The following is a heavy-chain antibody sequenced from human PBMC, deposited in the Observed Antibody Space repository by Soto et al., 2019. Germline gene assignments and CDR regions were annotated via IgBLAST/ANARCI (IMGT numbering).Heavy chain of an antibody. D-gene: IGHD4-17*01. CDR1: GFRFSNYW. CDR2: IDGDGTSA. V-gene: IGHV3-74*01. Sequence: GGSLRLSCAASGFRFSNYWMYWVRQAPGKGLVLVSHIDGDGTSASYADSVKGRFTISRDNAKSTLYLQMDSLRAEDTAVYYCAKDRYPFTVTTAGSDSWGQGTLVTVSS. CDR3: AKDRYPFTVTTAGSDS. J-gene: IGHJ5*01.